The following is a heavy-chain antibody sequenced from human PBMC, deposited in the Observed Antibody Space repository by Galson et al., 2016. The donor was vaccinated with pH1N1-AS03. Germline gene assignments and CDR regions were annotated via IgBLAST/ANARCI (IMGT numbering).Heavy chain of an antibody. CDR2: IIPIFGSP. D-gene: IGHD2-2*02. V-gene: IGHV1-69*13. CDR3: AKEGLEIPLGWFDP. CDR1: GVTFSTFS. Sequence: SVKVSCKAYGVTFSTFSITWVRQAPGQGLEWMGRIIPIFGSPQYNEKFQDRVTITADEPTNTVFMELSSLTSDDTAFYSCAKEGLEIPLGWFDPWGQGTLVTVSS. J-gene: IGHJ5*02.